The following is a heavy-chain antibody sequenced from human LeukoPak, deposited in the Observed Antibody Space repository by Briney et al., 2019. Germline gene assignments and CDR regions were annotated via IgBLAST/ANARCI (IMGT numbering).Heavy chain of an antibody. V-gene: IGHV3-48*02. J-gene: IGHJ4*02. CDR3: ARDNWHDY. Sequence: PGGSLRLSCAASGFTFSSYSMNWVRQAPGKGLEWVSYISTSSSTIYYADSVKGRFTISRDNAKNSLYLQMNSLRDDDTALYFCARDNWHDYWGQGTLVTVSS. CDR2: ISTSSSTI. D-gene: IGHD1-20*01. CDR1: GFTFSSYS.